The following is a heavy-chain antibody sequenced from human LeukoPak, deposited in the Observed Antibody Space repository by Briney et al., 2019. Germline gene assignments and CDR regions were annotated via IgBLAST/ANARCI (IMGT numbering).Heavy chain of an antibody. D-gene: IGHD3-3*01. Sequence: PGESLKISCKGSGYSFTSYWIGWVRQMPGKGLEWMGIIYPGDSDTRYSPSFQGQVTISADKSISTAYLQWSSLKAPDTAMYYCARRPIYDFWSGYYDDWFDPWGQGTLVTVSS. V-gene: IGHV5-51*01. CDR3: ARRPIYDFWSGYYDDWFDP. J-gene: IGHJ5*02. CDR2: IYPGDSDT. CDR1: GYSFTSYW.